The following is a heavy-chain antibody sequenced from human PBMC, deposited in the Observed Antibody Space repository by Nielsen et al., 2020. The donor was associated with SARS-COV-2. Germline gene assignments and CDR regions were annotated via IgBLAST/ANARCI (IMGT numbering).Heavy chain of an antibody. Sequence: GESLKISCAASGFTFSSYSMNWVRQAPGKGLEWVSYISSSSSTIYYADSVKGRFTISRDNAKNSLYLQMNSLRAEDTAVYYCAKDGARYNWNDLVDYWGQGTLVTVSS. CDR1: GFTFSSYS. CDR2: ISSSSSTI. CDR3: AKDGARYNWNDLVDY. D-gene: IGHD1-1*01. J-gene: IGHJ4*02. V-gene: IGHV3-48*01.